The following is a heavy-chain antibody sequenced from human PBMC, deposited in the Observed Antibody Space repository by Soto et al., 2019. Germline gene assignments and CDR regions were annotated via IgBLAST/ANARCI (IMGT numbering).Heavy chain of an antibody. Sequence: GGSLRLSCAASGFTFSSYAMSWVRQAPGKGLEWVSGISGSGGSTYYAGSVKGRFTISRDSSKNTLYLQMNSLGAEDTAVYYCAKKGQGTYHFDYWGQGTLVTVSS. CDR2: ISGSGGST. CDR3: AKKGQGTYHFDY. CDR1: GFTFSSYA. D-gene: IGHD2-2*01. V-gene: IGHV3-23*01. J-gene: IGHJ4*02.